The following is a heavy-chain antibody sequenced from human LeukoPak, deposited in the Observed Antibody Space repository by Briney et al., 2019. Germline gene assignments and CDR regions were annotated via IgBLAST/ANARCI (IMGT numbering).Heavy chain of an antibody. Sequence: ASVKVSCKASGYTFTSYYMHWVRQAPGQGLEWMGIINPSGGSTSYAQKFQGRVTMTRDTSTSTVYMELSSLRSEDTAVYYCATNYGSGSYLYPYYFDYWGQGTLVTVSS. J-gene: IGHJ4*02. D-gene: IGHD3-10*01. CDR3: ATNYGSGSYLYPYYFDY. CDR1: GYTFTSYY. CDR2: INPSGGST. V-gene: IGHV1-46*01.